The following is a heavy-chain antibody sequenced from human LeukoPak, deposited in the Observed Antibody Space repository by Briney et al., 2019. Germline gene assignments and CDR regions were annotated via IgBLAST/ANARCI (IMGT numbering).Heavy chain of an antibody. D-gene: IGHD5-18*01. CDR3: AQIYTYGSSQFDY. CDR2: ISSSGSTI. V-gene: IGHV3-48*03. Sequence: GGSLRLSCAASGFTFSNYEMNWVRQAPGRGLEWVSYISSSGSTIYYADSVKGRFTISRDNAKNSLYLQMNSLRAEDTAVYYCAQIYTYGSSQFDYWGQGTLVTVSS. CDR1: GFTFSNYE. J-gene: IGHJ4*02.